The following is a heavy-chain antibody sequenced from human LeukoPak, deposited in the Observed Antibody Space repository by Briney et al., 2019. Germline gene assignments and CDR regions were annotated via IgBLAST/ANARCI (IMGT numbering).Heavy chain of an antibody. Sequence: GGSLRLSCAASGFTFSSYAMHWVRQAPGKGLEWVAVISYDGSNKYYADSVKGRFTISRDNSKNTLYLQMNSLRAEDTAVYYCAKTGYSSGREYYFDYWGQGTLVTVSS. V-gene: IGHV3-30*04. D-gene: IGHD6-19*01. J-gene: IGHJ4*02. CDR3: AKTGYSSGREYYFDY. CDR2: ISYDGSNK. CDR1: GFTFSSYA.